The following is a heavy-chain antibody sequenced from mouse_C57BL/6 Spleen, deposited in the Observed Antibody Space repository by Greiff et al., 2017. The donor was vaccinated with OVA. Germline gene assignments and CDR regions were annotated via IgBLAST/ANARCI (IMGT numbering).Heavy chain of an antibody. CDR3: ARDGYYRYFDV. D-gene: IGHD2-2*01. V-gene: IGHV3-6*01. Sequence: EVKLVESGPGLVKPSQSLSLTCSVTGYSFTSGYYWNWIRQFPGNKLEWMGYISYDGSNNYNPTLKNRISITRDTSKNQFFLKLNSVTTEDTATYYCARDGYYRYFDVWGTGTTVTVSS. CDR2: ISYDGSN. CDR1: GYSFTSGYY. J-gene: IGHJ1*03.